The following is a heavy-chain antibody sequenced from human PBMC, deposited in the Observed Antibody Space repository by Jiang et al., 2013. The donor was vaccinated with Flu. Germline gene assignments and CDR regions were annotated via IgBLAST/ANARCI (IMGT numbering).Heavy chain of an antibody. D-gene: IGHD4-11*01. Sequence: LLKPSETLSLTCTVSGGSISSYYWSWIRQPPGKGLEWIGEINHSGSTNYNPSLKSRVTISVDTSKNQFSLKLSSVTAADTAVYYCARARRLHRFLLNWGQGTLVTGLL. J-gene: IGHJ4*02. CDR3: ARARRLHRFLLN. V-gene: IGHV4-34*01. CDR2: INHSGST. CDR1: GGSISSYY.